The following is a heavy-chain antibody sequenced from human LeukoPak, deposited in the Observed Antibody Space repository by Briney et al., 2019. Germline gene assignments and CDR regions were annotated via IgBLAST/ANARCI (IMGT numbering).Heavy chain of an antibody. CDR1: GGSISTSNSY. Sequence: SETLSLTCAVSGGSISTSNSYWGWLRRPPGKGLEWVGSIYYSGNTYYNPSLKSRVTISVDTSKNQFSLILTSVTAAGTAVYYCARQTGAGLFILPGGQGTLVTVSS. CDR2: IYYSGNT. V-gene: IGHV4-39*01. J-gene: IGHJ4*02. CDR3: ARQTGAGLFILP. D-gene: IGHD3-3*01.